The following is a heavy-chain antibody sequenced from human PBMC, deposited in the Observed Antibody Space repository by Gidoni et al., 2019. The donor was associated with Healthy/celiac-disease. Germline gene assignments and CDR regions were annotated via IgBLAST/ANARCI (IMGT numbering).Heavy chain of an antibody. CDR1: GYTFTSYY. CDR3: ARGWGPSGGTFYYFYYGMDV. Sequence: QVQLVQSGAEVKKPGASVKLSCKASGYTFTSYYLHWVRQAPGQGLEWMGIINPTGSSTTYAQKCQGRVTLTRDTSTSTVYMELSSLRSEDTAVYYCARGWGPSGGTFYYFYYGMDVWGQGTTVTVSS. V-gene: IGHV1-46*01. CDR2: INPTGSST. D-gene: IGHD6-25*01. J-gene: IGHJ6*02.